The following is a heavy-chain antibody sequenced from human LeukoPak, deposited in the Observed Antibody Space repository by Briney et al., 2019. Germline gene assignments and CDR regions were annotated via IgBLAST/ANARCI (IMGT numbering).Heavy chain of an antibody. CDR3: ASRYSSSGGLYYYYYMDV. CDR1: GLTFSSYA. CDR2: ISYDGSNK. J-gene: IGHJ6*03. Sequence: PGGSLRLSCAASGLTFSSYAMSWVRQAPGKGLEWVSVISYDGSNKYYADSVKGRFTISRDNSKNTLYLQMNSLRAEDTAVYYCASRYSSSGGLYYYYYMDVWGKGTTVTVSS. V-gene: IGHV3-30-3*01. D-gene: IGHD6-6*01.